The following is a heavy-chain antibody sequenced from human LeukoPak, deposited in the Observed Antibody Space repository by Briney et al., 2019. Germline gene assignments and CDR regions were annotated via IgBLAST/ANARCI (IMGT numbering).Heavy chain of an antibody. CDR3: ASGRGSSWYAEGDY. Sequence: GASVKVSCKASGYTFTSYWIGWVRQMPGKGLEWMGIIYPGDSDTRYSPSFQGQVTISADKSISTAYLQWSGLKASDTAMYYCASGRGSSWYAEGDYWGQGTLVTVSS. V-gene: IGHV5-51*01. CDR1: GYTFTSYW. J-gene: IGHJ4*02. D-gene: IGHD6-13*01. CDR2: IYPGDSDT.